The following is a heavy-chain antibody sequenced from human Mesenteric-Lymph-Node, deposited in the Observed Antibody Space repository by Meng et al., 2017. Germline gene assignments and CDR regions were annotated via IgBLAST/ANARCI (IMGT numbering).Heavy chain of an antibody. D-gene: IGHD3-10*01. J-gene: IGHJ4*02. Sequence: SETLSLTCTVSGGSISSGSYYWSWIRQPAGKGLEWIGRIYTSGSTNYNPSFKSRVTISVDTSKNQFSLKLSSVTAADTAVYYCAREDYYGSGSTYYLDYWGQGTLVTVSS. CDR1: GGSISSGSYY. CDR3: AREDYYGSGSTYYLDY. V-gene: IGHV4-61*02. CDR2: IYTSGST.